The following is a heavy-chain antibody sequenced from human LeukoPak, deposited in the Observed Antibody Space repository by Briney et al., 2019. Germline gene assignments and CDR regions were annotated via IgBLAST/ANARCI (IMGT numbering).Heavy chain of an antibody. CDR2: INSDGSST. V-gene: IGHV3-74*01. J-gene: IGHJ4*02. CDR1: GFTFSSYW. Sequence: GGSLRLSCAASGFTFSSYWMHWVRQAPGKGLVWVSRINSDGSSTSYADSVKGRFTISRDNAKNTLYLQMNSLRAEDTAAYYCARAGSGDYFDYWGQGTLVTVSS. D-gene: IGHD2-8*02. CDR3: ARAGSGDYFDY.